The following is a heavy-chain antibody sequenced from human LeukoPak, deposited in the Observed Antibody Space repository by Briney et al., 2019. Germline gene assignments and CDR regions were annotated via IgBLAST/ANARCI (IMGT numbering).Heavy chain of an antibody. D-gene: IGHD1-14*01. Sequence: PVGSLRLSCAASGVTFSGYEMNWGRQAPGKRLEWLSYIRRNGGIIHYADSVKCRFTISRENAKATLYLKMNSLTAEETAVYYCARDGTSRSITGWVYMDVWGKGTTLNIS. CDR2: IRRNGGII. V-gene: IGHV3-48*03. CDR3: ARDGTSRSITGWVYMDV. J-gene: IGHJ6*03. CDR1: GVTFSGYE.